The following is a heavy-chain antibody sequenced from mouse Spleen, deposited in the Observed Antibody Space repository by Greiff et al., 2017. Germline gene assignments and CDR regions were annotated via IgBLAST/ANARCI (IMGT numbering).Heavy chain of an antibody. D-gene: IGHD2-3*01. J-gene: IGHJ4*01. CDR2: IYPGNSDT. CDR1: GYTFTSYW. V-gene: IGHV1-5*01. CDR3: TRWGYDGYYDAMDY. Sequence: VQLQQSGTVLARPGASVKMSCKTSGYTFTSYWMHWVKQRPGQGLEWIGAIYPGNSDTSYNQKFKGKAKLTAVTSASTAYMELSSLTNEDSAVYYCTRWGYDGYYDAMDYWGQGTSVTVSS.